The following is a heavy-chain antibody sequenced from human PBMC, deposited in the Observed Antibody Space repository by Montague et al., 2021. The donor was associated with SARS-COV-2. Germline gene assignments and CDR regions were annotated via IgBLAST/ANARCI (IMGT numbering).Heavy chain of an antibody. Sequence: SLRLSCAASGFSFAGYAMSRVRQAPGQGLEWVSGISGCGASTYYVDSVQGRFTISRDNSKNTVYLQMNSLRAEDTAVYYRATHGASHPYSCDIHVWGQGTTVTVSS. D-gene: IGHD2-15*01. V-gene: IGHV3-23*01. J-gene: IGHJ6*02. CDR2: ISGCGAST. CDR3: ATHGASHPYSCDIHV. CDR1: GFSFAGYA.